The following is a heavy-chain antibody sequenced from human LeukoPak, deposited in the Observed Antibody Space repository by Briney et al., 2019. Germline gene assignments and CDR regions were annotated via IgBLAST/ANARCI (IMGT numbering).Heavy chain of an antibody. D-gene: IGHD2-21*01. Sequence: PGESLRLSCAGSGFTFSSYWMNWVRQAPGKGLEWVANIKQDGSEKYYVDSVKGRFTTSRDNAKNSLYLQMNSLRAEDTAVYYCARDPGVAPSYFDYWGQGTLVTVSS. CDR1: GFTFSSYW. V-gene: IGHV3-7*01. CDR3: ARDPGVAPSYFDY. J-gene: IGHJ4*02. CDR2: IKQDGSEK.